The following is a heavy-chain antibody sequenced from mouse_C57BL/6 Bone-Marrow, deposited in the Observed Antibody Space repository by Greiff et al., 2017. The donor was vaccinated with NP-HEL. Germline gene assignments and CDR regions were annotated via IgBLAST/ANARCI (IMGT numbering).Heavy chain of an antibody. J-gene: IGHJ4*01. D-gene: IGHD1-1*01. V-gene: IGHV10-1*01. CDR2: IRSKSNNYAT. Sequence: EVQVVESGGGLVQPKGSLKLSCAASGFSFNTYAMNWVRQAPGKGLEWVARIRSKSNNYATYYADSVKDRFTISRDDSESMLYLQMNNLKTEDTAMYYCVRLDYGSSSYYYAMDYWGQGTSVTVSS. CDR3: VRLDYGSSSYYYAMDY. CDR1: GFSFNTYA.